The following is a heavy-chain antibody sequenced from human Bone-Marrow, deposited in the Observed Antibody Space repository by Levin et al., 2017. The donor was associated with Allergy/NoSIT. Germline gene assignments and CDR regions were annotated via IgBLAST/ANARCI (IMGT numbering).Heavy chain of an antibody. CDR2: IGTAGDT. D-gene: IGHD1-26*01. V-gene: IGHV3-13*01. CDR3: AREGSWSQIDS. J-gene: IGHJ4*02. CDR1: GFTFIDYD. Sequence: GESLKISCAASGFTFIDYDMHWVRQSTGEGLEWVSGIGTAGDTYYSDSVKGRFTISREDAKNSLYLQLNSLRAGDTAVYYCAREGSWSQIDSWGQGTLVTVSS.